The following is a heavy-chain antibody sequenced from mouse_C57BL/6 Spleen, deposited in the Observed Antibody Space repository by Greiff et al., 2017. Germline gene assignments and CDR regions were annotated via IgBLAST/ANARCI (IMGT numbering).Heavy chain of an antibody. V-gene: IGHV7-3*01. Sequence: VKVVESGGGLVQPGGSLSLSCAASGFTFTDYYMSWVRQPPGKALEWLGFIRNKANGYTTEYSASVKGRFTISRDNSQSILYLQMNALRAEDSATYYCARYNSLLRYFDVWGTGTTVTVSS. D-gene: IGHD1-2*01. CDR2: IRNKANGYTT. CDR3: ARYNSLLRYFDV. J-gene: IGHJ1*03. CDR1: GFTFTDYY.